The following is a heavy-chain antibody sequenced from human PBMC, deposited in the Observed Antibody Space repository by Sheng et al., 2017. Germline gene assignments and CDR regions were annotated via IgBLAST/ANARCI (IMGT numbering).Heavy chain of an antibody. D-gene: IGHD2-2*01. J-gene: IGHJ4*02. CDR1: GGSFSGYY. CDR3: ARGPIVVVPAAISGSPPHFDY. V-gene: IGHV4-34*01. Sequence: QVQLQQWGAGLLKPSETLSLTCAVYGGSFSGYYWSWIRQPPGKGLEWIGEINHSGSTNYNPSLKSRVTISVDTSKNQFSLKLSSVTAADTAVYYCARGPIVVVPAAISGSPPHFDYWGQGTLVTVSS. CDR2: INHSGST.